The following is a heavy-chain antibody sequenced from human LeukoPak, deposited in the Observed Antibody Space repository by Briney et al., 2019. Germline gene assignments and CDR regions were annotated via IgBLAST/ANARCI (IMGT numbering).Heavy chain of an antibody. CDR1: GGSISSGGYY. Sequence: PSETLSLTCTVSGGSISSGGYYWSWIRQPPGKGLEWIAYMYYSGSTYYNPSLKSRVTMSADTSKNQLSLKLSSVTAADTAVYYCARPYYYDSRIDPWGQGILVTVSS. V-gene: IGHV4-30-4*01. J-gene: IGHJ5*02. CDR3: ARPYYYDSRIDP. CDR2: MYYSGST. D-gene: IGHD3-22*01.